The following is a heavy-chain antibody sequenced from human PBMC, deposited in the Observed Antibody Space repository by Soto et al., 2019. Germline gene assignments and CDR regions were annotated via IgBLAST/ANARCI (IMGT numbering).Heavy chain of an antibody. CDR3: ARVDYPTMYYYDSSGYYGYYYYGMDV. V-gene: IGHV3-30-3*01. CDR2: ISYDGSNK. CDR1: GFTFSSYA. J-gene: IGHJ6*02. Sequence: GGSLRLSCAASGFTFSSYAMHWVRQAPGKGLEWVAVISYDGSNKYYADSVKGRFTISRDNSKNTLYLQMNSLRAEDTAVYYCARVDYPTMYYYDSSGYYGYYYYGMDVWGQGTTVTVSS. D-gene: IGHD3-22*01.